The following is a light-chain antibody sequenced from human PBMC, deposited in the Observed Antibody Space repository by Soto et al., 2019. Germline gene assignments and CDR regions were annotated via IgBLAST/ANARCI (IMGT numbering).Light chain of an antibody. V-gene: IGKV1-12*02. J-gene: IGKJ5*01. CDR1: QDISRW. Sequence: DIQMTQSPTSRSACVGDRETATCRASQDISRWLVWYQQKPGKAPKLLIYAASTLPSGIPSRFSGSGSGKNFSRSIGSLQSEDFATYYCQPADTFPFTFGQGTRLEIK. CDR3: QPADTFPFT. CDR2: AAS.